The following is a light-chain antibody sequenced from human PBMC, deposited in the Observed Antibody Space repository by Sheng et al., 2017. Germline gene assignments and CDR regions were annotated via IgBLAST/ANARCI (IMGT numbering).Light chain of an antibody. CDR2: RNN. CDR3: AAWDDSPSGPWV. Sequence: QSVLTQPPSASGTPGQRITISCSGSSSNIGSNAVYWYQQLPGTAPKLLISRNNQRPSGVPDRFSGSKSGTSASLAIGGLRSEDEADYYCAAWDDSPSGPWVFGGGTKLTVL. V-gene: IGLV1-47*01. CDR1: SSNIGSNA. J-gene: IGLJ3*02.